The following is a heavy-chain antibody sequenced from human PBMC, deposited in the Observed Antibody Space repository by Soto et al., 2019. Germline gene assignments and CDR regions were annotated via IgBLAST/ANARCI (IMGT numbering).Heavy chain of an antibody. Sequence: QVQLQQWGAGLLKPSETLSLTCVVYGGSLSGYYWSWIRQPPGKGLGWIGEIKDGGLTNYSPSLKRRATISVARPKNQFSLTLHSVTAADTAVYYCARGQEGVVATHWDQGALVTVSS. D-gene: IGHD5-12*01. CDR2: IKDGGLT. V-gene: IGHV4-34*01. CDR3: ARGQEGVVATH. CDR1: GGSLSGYY. J-gene: IGHJ4*02.